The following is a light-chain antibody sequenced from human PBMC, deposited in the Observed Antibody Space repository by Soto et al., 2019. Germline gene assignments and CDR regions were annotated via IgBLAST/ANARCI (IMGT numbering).Light chain of an antibody. Sequence: DIVLTQTPLSLHVSLGQPASISCRASQSLVHTNGKTYLSWLHQRPGQPPRLLIYEISNRFFEVPNRFSGSGAGTEFTLNISRVEAEDVGVYYCMQARQSPTFGPGTTVDIE. V-gene: IGKV2-24*01. CDR3: MQARQSPT. CDR1: QSLVHTNGKTY. CDR2: EIS. J-gene: IGKJ3*01.